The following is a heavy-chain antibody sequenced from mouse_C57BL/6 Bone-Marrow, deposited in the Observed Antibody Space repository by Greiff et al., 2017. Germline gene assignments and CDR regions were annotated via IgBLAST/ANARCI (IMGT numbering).Heavy chain of an antibody. CDR2: ISSGGSYT. CDR1: GFTFSSYG. Sequence: EVQLQESGGDLVKPGGSLKLSCAASGFTFSSYGMSWVRQTPDKRLEWVATISSGGSYTYYPDSVKGRFTISRDNAKNTLYLQMSSLKSEDTAMYYCARLWAWFAYWGQGTLVTVSA. D-gene: IGHD4-1*01. J-gene: IGHJ3*01. CDR3: ARLWAWFAY. V-gene: IGHV5-6*01.